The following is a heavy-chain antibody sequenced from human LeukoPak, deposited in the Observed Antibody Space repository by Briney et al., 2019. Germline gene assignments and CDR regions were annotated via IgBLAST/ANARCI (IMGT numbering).Heavy chain of an antibody. CDR2: INPNSGGT. V-gene: IGHV1-2*02. CDR1: GYTFTGYY. D-gene: IGHD1-26*01. Sequence: ASVKVSCKASGYTFTGYYMHWVRQAPGQGLEWMGWINPNSGGTNYAQKFQGRVTMTRDTSISTAYMELSRLRSVDTAVYYCARDWEGLGEYWYFDLWGRGTLVTVSS. J-gene: IGHJ2*01. CDR3: ARDWEGLGEYWYFDL.